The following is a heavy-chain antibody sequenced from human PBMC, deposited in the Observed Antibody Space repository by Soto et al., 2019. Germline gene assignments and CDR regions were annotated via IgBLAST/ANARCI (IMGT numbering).Heavy chain of an antibody. CDR3: ARDVIAAAGDYYFDY. J-gene: IGHJ4*02. Sequence: GGFLRLSCAASGFTFRSYAMHWVRQAPGKGLEWVAVISYDGSNKYYADSVKGRFTISRDNSKNTLYLQMNSLRAEDMAVYYCARDVIAAAGDYYFDYWGQGTLVTVSS. CDR1: GFTFRSYA. V-gene: IGHV3-30-3*01. D-gene: IGHD6-13*01. CDR2: ISYDGSNK.